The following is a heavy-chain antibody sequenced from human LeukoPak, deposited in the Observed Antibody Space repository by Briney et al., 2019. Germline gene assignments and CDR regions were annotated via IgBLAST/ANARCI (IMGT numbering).Heavy chain of an antibody. Sequence: SETLSLTCTVSGGSISSYYWSWLRQPPGKGLEWIGYIYYSGSTNYNPSLKSRVTISVDTSKNQFSLMLSSVTAADTAVYYCARAYSSGRKVVGSNWFDPWGQETLVTVSS. D-gene: IGHD6-19*01. J-gene: IGHJ5*02. V-gene: IGHV4-59*01. CDR2: IYYSGST. CDR3: ARAYSSGRKVVGSNWFDP. CDR1: GGSISSYY.